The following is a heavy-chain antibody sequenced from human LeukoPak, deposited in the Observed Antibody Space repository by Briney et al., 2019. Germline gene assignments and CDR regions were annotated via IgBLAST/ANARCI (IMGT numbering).Heavy chain of an antibody. CDR1: GGSFSGYY. CDR2: INHPGST. Sequence: KPSETLSLTCAVYGGSFSGYYWSWIRQPPGKGLEWIGEINHPGSTNYNPSLKSRITISVDTSKNQFSLKLSSLTAADTAVYYCARIPLGMKYYYYMGVWGKGTTVTVSS. V-gene: IGHV4-34*01. D-gene: IGHD1-26*01. CDR3: ARIPLGMKYYYYMGV. J-gene: IGHJ6*03.